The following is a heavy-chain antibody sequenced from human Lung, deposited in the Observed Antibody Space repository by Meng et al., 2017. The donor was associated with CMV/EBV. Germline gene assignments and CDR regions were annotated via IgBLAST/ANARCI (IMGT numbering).Heavy chain of an antibody. CDR3: ARGRYDFWSGYYRGYFDY. J-gene: IGHJ4*02. D-gene: IGHD3-3*01. V-gene: IGHV4-34*01. CDR2: INHSGST. Sequence: GSLRLXCAVYGGSFSGYYWSWIRQPPGKGLEWIGEINHSGSTNYNPSLKSRVTISVDTSKNQFSLKLSSVTAADTAVYYCARGRYDFWSGYYRGYFDYWGQGTXVTVSS. CDR1: GGSFSGYY.